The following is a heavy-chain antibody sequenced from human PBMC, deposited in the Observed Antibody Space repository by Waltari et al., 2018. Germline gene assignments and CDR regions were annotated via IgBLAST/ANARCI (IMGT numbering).Heavy chain of an antibody. D-gene: IGHD5-18*01. V-gene: IGHV1-69*14. CDR1: GGTFSSYA. CDR3: ARHYTAMVVPVYYYYYMDV. J-gene: IGHJ6*03. Sequence: QVQLVQSGAEVKKPGSSVKVSCKASGGTFSSYAISWVRQAPGPGLAWMGGIIPIFGTANYAQKCQGRVTITADKSTSTAYMELSSLRSEDTAVYYCARHYTAMVVPVYYYYYMDVWGKGTTVTVSS. CDR2: IIPIFGTA.